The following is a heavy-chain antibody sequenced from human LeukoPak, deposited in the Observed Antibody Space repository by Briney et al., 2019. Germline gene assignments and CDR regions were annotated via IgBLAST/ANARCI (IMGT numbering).Heavy chain of an antibody. CDR2: ISGSGGST. J-gene: IGHJ4*02. CDR1: GFTFSSYA. V-gene: IGHV3-23*01. CDR3: AKDQELLHYFDY. Sequence: GGSLTLSCAASGFTFSSYAMSWVRQAPGKGLEWVSAISGSGGSTYYADSVKGRFTISRDNSKNTLYLQMNSLRAEDTAVYYCAKDQELLHYFDYWGQGTLVTVSS. D-gene: IGHD1-26*01.